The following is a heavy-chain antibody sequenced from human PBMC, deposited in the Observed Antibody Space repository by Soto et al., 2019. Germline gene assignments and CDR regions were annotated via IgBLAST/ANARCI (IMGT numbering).Heavy chain of an antibody. CDR3: ARGYSSGPDY. J-gene: IGHJ4*02. V-gene: IGHV3-74*01. CDR2: INSDGSTT. D-gene: IGHD6-19*01. CDR1: GFTFSNHW. Sequence: EVQLVESGGGLVQPGGSLKRSCAASGFTFSNHWMHWVRQAPGKGLVWVSRINSDGSTTTYADSVKGRFTISRDNAKNTLYLQLNSLRAEDTALYYCARGYSSGPDYWGPGTLVTVSS.